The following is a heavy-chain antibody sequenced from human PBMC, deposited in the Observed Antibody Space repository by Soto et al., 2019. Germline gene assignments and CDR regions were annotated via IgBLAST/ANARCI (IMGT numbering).Heavy chain of an antibody. CDR2: INHSGST. J-gene: IGHJ4*02. CDR1: GGCFRGYY. D-gene: IGHD6-19*01. V-gene: IGHV4-34*01. Sequence: XDTLSLPCAVYGGCFRGYYWSWIRQPPGKGLEWIGEINHSGSTNYNPSLKSRVTISVDTSKNQFSLKLSSVTAAATAVYYCARARAMGEQWLKRTTFQTGVNSFDYWGQGTLVTVSS. CDR3: ARARAMGEQWLKRTTFQTGVNSFDY.